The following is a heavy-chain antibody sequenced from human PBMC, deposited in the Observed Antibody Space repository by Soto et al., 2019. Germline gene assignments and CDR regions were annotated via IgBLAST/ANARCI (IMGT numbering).Heavy chain of an antibody. CDR1: GFSISRSA. Sequence: QVQLVESGGGVVQPGRSLRLSCAASGFSISRSAMHWVRQAPGKGLEWVAVIAYDGRNRWYADSAKSRFTISRDNSKNTVYLQMSSLRGEDTSVYYCARDLQAGTDNVNWFARWSQGTLVTVSS. CDR3: ARDLQAGTDNVNWFAR. CDR2: IAYDGRNR. V-gene: IGHV3-30*04. J-gene: IGHJ5*02. D-gene: IGHD1-1*01.